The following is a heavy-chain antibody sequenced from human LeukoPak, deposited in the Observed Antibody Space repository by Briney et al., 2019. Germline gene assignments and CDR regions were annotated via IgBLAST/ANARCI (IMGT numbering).Heavy chain of an antibody. Sequence: ASVKVSCKASGYTFTNYAVSWVRQAPGQTLEWMGWVSAYSGNTNYAQNFHDRLTMTTDTSTSTAYMELRSLTSEDTAVYYCAREGRLMSDTTVHPWGQGTLVTVSP. CDR1: GYTFTNYA. CDR2: VSAYSGNT. D-gene: IGHD2/OR15-2a*01. J-gene: IGHJ5*02. V-gene: IGHV1-18*01. CDR3: AREGRLMSDTTVHP.